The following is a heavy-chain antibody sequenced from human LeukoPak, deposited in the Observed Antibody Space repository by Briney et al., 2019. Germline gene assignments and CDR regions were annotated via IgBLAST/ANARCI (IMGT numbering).Heavy chain of an antibody. Sequence: GAPRQISCKGSGSSFTSYWIGWVRQVPGKGLEWRGMIYPGDSDTRYSPSFQGPVTISGDKSISTAYLQWRSLKASDTAMYYCARLVPDDAFDIWGQGTMVTVSS. J-gene: IGHJ3*02. V-gene: IGHV5-51*01. CDR2: IYPGDSDT. CDR1: GSSFTSYW. CDR3: ARLVPDDAFDI.